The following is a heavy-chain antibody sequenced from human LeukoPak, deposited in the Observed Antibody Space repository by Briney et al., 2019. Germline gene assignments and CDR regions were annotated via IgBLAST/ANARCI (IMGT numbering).Heavy chain of an antibody. D-gene: IGHD6-19*01. CDR1: GGSISSYY. Sequence: SETLSLTCTVSGGSISSYYWSWIRQPPGKGLEWIGYIYYSGSTNYNPSLKSRVTISVDTSKNQFSLKLGSVTAADTAVYYCAGAWGGQWLGYYYYYYGMDVWGQGTTVTVSS. J-gene: IGHJ6*02. CDR3: AGAWGGQWLGYYYYYYGMDV. CDR2: IYYSGST. V-gene: IGHV4-59*01.